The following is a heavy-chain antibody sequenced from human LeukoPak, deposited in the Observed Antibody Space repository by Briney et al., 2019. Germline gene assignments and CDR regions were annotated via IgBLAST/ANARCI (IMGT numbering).Heavy chain of an antibody. CDR3: ARDRKSITIFGVVISSWFDP. D-gene: IGHD3-3*01. V-gene: IGHV1-8*01. J-gene: IGHJ5*02. Sequence: ASVKVSCKASGHTFSSYDINWVTQATGQRLEWMGWMNPNSGNTGYAQKFQGRVTMTRHTSIGTAYMELSSLRSEDTAVYYCARDRKSITIFGVVISSWFDPWGQGTLVTVSS. CDR2: MNPNSGNT. CDR1: GHTFSSYD.